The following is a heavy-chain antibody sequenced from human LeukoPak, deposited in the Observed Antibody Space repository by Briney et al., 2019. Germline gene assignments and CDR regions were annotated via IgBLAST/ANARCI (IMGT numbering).Heavy chain of an antibody. J-gene: IGHJ4*02. CDR1: GYTFNAYF. Sequence: ASVKVSCKASGYTFNAYFIHWVRQAPGQGLEWMGWINPNSGGTHYAQKFQGRVTMTRDTSISTAYMELYRLKSDDTAFYYCTRGGLLGGTEFDSWGQGTLVTVSS. V-gene: IGHV1-2*02. CDR3: TRGGLLGGTEFDS. D-gene: IGHD1-26*01. CDR2: INPNSGGT.